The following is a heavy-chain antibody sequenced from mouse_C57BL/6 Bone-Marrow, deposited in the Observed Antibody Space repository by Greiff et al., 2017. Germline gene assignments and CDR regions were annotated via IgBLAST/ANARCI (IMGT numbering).Heavy chain of an antibody. CDR1: GYTFTSYG. CDR3: ARGYYGSSYGFAY. CDR2: IYPRSGNT. D-gene: IGHD1-1*01. V-gene: IGHV1-81*01. Sequence: QVQLQQSGAELARPGASVKLSCKASGYTFTSYGISWVKQRTGQGLEWIGEIYPRSGNTYYNEKFKGKATLTADKSSSTAYMELRSLTSEDSVVYFCARGYYGSSYGFAYWGQGTLVTVSA. J-gene: IGHJ3*01.